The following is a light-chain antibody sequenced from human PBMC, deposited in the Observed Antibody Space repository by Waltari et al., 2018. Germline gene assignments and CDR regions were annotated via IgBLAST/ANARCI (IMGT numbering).Light chain of an antibody. Sequence: AIQITQSPSSLSASTGDKVTLTCRARQGISNYLAWYQQKPGKAPTLLTYDASTLQRGVPSRFSGSGSGTDFTLTISCLQSEDFATFYCQQYYGYPLTFGPGTKVDVK. CDR2: DAS. CDR3: QQYYGYPLT. J-gene: IGKJ3*01. CDR1: QGISNY. V-gene: IGKV1-8*01.